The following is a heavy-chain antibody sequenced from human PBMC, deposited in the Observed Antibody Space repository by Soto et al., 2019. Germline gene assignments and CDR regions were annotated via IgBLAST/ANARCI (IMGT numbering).Heavy chain of an antibody. CDR2: ISSSGSTI. J-gene: IGHJ5*02. V-gene: IGHV3-11*01. CDR1: GFTFSDYY. CDR3: ASSPARGELYNWFDP. Sequence: PGGSLRLSCAASGFTFSDYYMSWIRQAPGKGLEWVSYISSSGSTIYYADSVKGRFTISRDNAKNSLYLQMNSLRAEDTAVYYCASSPARGELYNWFDPWGQGTLVTVSS. D-gene: IGHD3-10*01.